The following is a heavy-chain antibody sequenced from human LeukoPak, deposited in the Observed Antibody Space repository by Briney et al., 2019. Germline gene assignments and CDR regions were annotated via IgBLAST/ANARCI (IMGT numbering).Heavy chain of an antibody. CDR1: GYTFTSYD. CDR3: ARGRGGYFDWGYYYYMDV. CDR2: MNPNSGNT. V-gene: IGHV1-8*03. D-gene: IGHD3-9*01. Sequence: AAVKVSCKASGYTFTSYDINWVRQATGQGLEWMGWMNPNSGNTGYAQKFQGRVTITRNTSISTAYMELSSLRSDDTAVYDRARGRGGYFDWGYYYYMDVWGKGTTVTVSS. J-gene: IGHJ6*03.